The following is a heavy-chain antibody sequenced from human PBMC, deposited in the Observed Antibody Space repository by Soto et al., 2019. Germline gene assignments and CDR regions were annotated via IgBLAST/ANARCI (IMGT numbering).Heavy chain of an antibody. CDR1: GYTFTTYF. J-gene: IGHJ4*02. Sequence: GASVKVSCKTSGYTFTTYFMHWLRQAPGQGLEWMGIINPSDGTATYAQKFQGRVTMTRDTSTSTVYIEMSSLRSEDTAVYYCARVQFATGWRYAGEYWGQGTLVTVSS. V-gene: IGHV1-46*01. D-gene: IGHD6-19*01. CDR2: INPSDGTA. CDR3: ARVQFATGWRYAGEY.